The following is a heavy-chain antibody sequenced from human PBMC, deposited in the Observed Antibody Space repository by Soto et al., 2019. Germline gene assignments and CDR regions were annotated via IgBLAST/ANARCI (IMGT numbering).Heavy chain of an antibody. D-gene: IGHD6-13*01. CDR3: ARDSKGAATGTALLADY. CDR2: IWYDGSNK. V-gene: IGHV3-33*01. CDR1: GFTFSSYG. Sequence: QVQLVESGGGVVQPGRSLRLSCAASGFTFSSYGMHWVRQAPGKGLEWVAVIWYDGSNKYYTDSVKGRVTISRDNSKNKLYLQMNSLRAEDTAVYYCARDSKGAATGTALLADYWGQGTLVTVSS. J-gene: IGHJ4*02.